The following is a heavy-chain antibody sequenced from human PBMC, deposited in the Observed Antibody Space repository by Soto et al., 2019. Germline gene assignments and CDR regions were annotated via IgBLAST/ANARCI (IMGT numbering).Heavy chain of an antibody. Sequence: SETLSLTCTVSGGSISSSSYYWGWIRQPPGKGLEWIGSIYYSGSTYYNPSLKSRVTISVDTSKNQFSLKLSSVTAADTAVYYCARRDVVVPAAIPGAFDIWGQGTMVTVSS. CDR1: GGSISSSSYY. D-gene: IGHD2-2*01. V-gene: IGHV4-39*01. CDR3: ARRDVVVPAAIPGAFDI. CDR2: IYYSGST. J-gene: IGHJ3*02.